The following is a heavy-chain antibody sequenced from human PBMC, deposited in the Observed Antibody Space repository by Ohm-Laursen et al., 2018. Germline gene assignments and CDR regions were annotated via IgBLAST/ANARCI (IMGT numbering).Heavy chain of an antibody. CDR2: ISAGGGNT. V-gene: IGHV3-23*01. D-gene: IGHD4-11*01. CDR1: GFTLNTYA. Sequence: SLRLSCAASGFTLNTYAMHWVRQAPGKGLEWVSAISAGGGNTYYADSVKGRFTISRDNSKNTLYLQMNSLRAEDTAVYYCAKRDVSNYHCFDSWGQGTLVTVSS. CDR3: AKRDVSNYHCFDS. J-gene: IGHJ4*02.